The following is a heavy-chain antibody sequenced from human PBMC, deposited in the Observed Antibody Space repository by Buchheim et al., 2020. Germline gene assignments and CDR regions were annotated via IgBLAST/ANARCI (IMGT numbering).Heavy chain of an antibody. Sequence: EVQLLESGGGLVQPGGSLRLSCAASGFTFSTYAMSWVRQAPGKGLEWVSVVSGSGASTNYADSVKGRFTISRDNSKNTLYLQMNSLRAEDTAVYYCAKTDYYDSSNYRGFEFDSWGQGTL. J-gene: IGHJ4*02. V-gene: IGHV3-23*01. D-gene: IGHD3-22*01. CDR1: GFTFSTYA. CDR3: AKTDYYDSSNYRGFEFDS. CDR2: VSGSGAST.